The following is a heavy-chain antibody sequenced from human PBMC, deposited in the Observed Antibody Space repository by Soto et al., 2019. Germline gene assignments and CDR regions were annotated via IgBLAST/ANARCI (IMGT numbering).Heavy chain of an antibody. CDR1: GYTFTDYF. D-gene: IGHD2-15*01. Sequence: QEQLVQSGGEVKKPGASVTVSCKASGYTFTDYFIHWVRLAPGQGLEWMGWINPYSGDTYYTRKFQGRVSLTRATYISTAYIELSMLISDDTAVYYCARPGAKKWLDTCGQGTLVTVSS. V-gene: IGHV1-2*02. J-gene: IGHJ5*02. CDR2: INPYSGDT. CDR3: ARPGAKKWLDT.